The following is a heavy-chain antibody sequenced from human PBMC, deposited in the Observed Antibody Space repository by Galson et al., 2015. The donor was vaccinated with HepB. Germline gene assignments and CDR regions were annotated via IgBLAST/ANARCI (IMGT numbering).Heavy chain of an antibody. D-gene: IGHD1-26*01. CDR1: LDSVSRNSAP. V-gene: IGHV6-1*01. CDR3: ERDSGGGGRRVGFDY. CDR2: TYYRSKWYN. J-gene: IGHJ4*02. Sequence: CAISLDSVSRNSAPWNWLTQAPARVLEWLGRTYYRSKWYNEYALSVKSRTTINPDTANNQFSLQLNSVTPEDTAVYYFERDSGGGGRRVGFDYWGQGTLVTVSS.